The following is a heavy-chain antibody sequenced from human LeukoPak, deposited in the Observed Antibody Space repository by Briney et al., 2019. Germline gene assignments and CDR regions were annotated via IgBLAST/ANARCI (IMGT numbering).Heavy chain of an antibody. CDR3: ARGSLGDAFDI. CDR1: GGSLSSGGYS. J-gene: IGHJ3*02. CDR2: SYHRGST. V-gene: IGHV4-30-2*01. Sequence: SETLSLTCTVSGGSLSSGGYSWSWIRQPPGKGLEWIGYSYHRGSTSYNPSLKSRVTISVDRSKNQFSLKLSSVTAADTAVYYCARGSLGDAFDIWGQGTMVTVSS. D-gene: IGHD7-27*01.